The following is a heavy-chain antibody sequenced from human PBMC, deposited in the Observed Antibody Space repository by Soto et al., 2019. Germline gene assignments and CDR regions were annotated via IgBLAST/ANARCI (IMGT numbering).Heavy chain of an antibody. D-gene: IGHD3-3*01. J-gene: IGHJ4*02. CDR3: ARAPYFEVWTAPFDH. CDR2: ISYSGST. V-gene: IGHV4-31*03. CDR1: GGSISSCFCY. Sequence: QVQLQESGPGLVKPSQTLSLTCTVSGGSISSCFCYWSWIRQHPGVGLEWIGYISYSGSTHYNPSLKSRVSISVDTSKIQFSLKLSSVTAADTAVYYCARAPYFEVWTAPFDHWGQGALVTVSS.